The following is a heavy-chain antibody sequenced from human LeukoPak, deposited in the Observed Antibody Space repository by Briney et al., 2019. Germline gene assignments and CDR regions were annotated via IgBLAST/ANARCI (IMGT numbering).Heavy chain of an antibody. CDR1: EFTFSSYG. CDR2: ISGSGGST. Sequence: GGCLRLSCAASEFTFSSYGMSWVRQAPGKGLEWVSSISGSGGSTQYADSVQGRFAISRDNSKNTLYLQMNSLRAEDTAVYYCATYSSLNRREFQFWGQGTLLTVSS. V-gene: IGHV3-23*01. D-gene: IGHD3-22*01. J-gene: IGHJ1*01. CDR3: ATYSSLNRREFQF.